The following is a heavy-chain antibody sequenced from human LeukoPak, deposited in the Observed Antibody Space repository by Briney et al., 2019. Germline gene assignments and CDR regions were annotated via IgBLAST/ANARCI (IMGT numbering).Heavy chain of an antibody. CDR3: AKGGYYGDQLFYYGMDV. Sequence: GRSLRLSCAASGFTFDDYAMHWVRQAPGKGLEWVSGISWNSGSIAYADSVRGRFTISRDNSKNTLYLQMNSLRAEDTAVYYCAKGGYYGDQLFYYGMDVWGQGTTVTVSS. V-gene: IGHV3-9*01. CDR2: ISWNSGSI. J-gene: IGHJ6*02. CDR1: GFTFDDYA. D-gene: IGHD4-17*01.